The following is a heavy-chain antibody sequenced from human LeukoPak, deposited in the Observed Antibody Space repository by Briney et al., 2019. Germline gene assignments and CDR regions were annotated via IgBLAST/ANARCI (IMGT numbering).Heavy chain of an antibody. CDR3: VRIYYSNAFDI. CDR1: GYTFTSYD. CDR2: MNPNSGDT. V-gene: IGHV1-8*03. J-gene: IGHJ3*02. D-gene: IGHD4-11*01. Sequence: ASVKVSCKASGYTFTSYDINWVRQATGQGLEWMGWMNPNSGDTGYAQKFQGRVTISGNTSISTAYMELSSLRSEDTAVYYCVRIYYSNAFDIWGQGAVVTVSS.